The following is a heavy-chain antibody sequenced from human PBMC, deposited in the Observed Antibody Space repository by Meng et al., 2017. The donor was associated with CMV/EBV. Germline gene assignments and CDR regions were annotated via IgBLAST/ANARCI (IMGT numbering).Heavy chain of an antibody. Sequence: ASVKVSCKASGYTFTSYDINWVRQATGQGLEWMGWMNPNSGNTGYAQKFQGRVTITRNTSISTAYMELSSLRSEDTAVYYCAKVRRVVTKGSDYGMDVWGQGTTVTVSS. CDR2: MNPNSGNT. D-gene: IGHD3-3*01. V-gene: IGHV1-8*03. J-gene: IGHJ6*02. CDR3: AKVRRVVTKGSDYGMDV. CDR1: GYTFTSYD.